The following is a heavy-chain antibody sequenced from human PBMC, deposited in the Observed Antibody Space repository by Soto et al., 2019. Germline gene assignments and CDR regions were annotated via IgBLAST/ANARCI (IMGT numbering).Heavy chain of an antibody. CDR1: GGTCSIYA. CDR3: AIALYSYGHFYFDY. D-gene: IGHD5-18*01. J-gene: IGHJ4*02. CDR2: IIPIFGTA. Sequence: SVKVSCKASGGTCSIYAISCVGQSPGQGLDWMGGIIPIFGTANYAQKFQGRVTITADESTSTAYMELSSLRSEDTAVYYCAIALYSYGHFYFDYWGQGTLVTVSS. V-gene: IGHV1-69*13.